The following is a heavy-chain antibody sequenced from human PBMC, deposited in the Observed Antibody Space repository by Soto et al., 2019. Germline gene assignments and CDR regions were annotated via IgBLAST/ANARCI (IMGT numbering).Heavy chain of an antibody. D-gene: IGHD3-9*01. V-gene: IGHV3-23*01. J-gene: IGHJ4*02. CDR3: AKDTGPGTIFSD. CDR2: ISGSGGST. Sequence: EVQLLESGGGLVQPGGSLRLSCAASGFTFSSYAMSWVRQAPGKGLEWVSAISGSGGSTYYADSVKGRFTISRDNSKNTLYLQMNSLRAEDMAVYYCAKDTGPGTIFSDWGQGTLVTVSS. CDR1: GFTFSSYA.